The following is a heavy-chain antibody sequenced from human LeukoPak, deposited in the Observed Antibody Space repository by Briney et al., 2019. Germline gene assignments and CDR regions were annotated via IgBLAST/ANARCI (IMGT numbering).Heavy chain of an antibody. CDR3: ARWSGSVTARNYYYYMDV. D-gene: IGHD6-6*01. V-gene: IGHV4-59*08. Sequence: SETLSLTCTVSGASISSYYWTWIRQPPGKGLEWIGYIYYSGITNYNPSLKSRVTISVDTSKNQFSLNLSSVTAADTAVYYCARWSGSVTARNYYYYMDVWGEGTTVTVSS. CDR2: IYYSGIT. CDR1: GASISSYY. J-gene: IGHJ6*03.